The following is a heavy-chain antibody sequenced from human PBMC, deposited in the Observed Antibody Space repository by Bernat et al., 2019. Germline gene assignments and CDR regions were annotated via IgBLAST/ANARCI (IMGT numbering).Heavy chain of an antibody. Sequence: EVQLVESGGGLVQPGGSLRLSCAASGFTVSSNYMSWVRQAPGKGLEWVSVIYSGGSTYYADSVKGRFTISRHNSKNTLYLQMNSLRAEDTAVYHCAIGYSYGYFDYWGQGTLVTVSS. D-gene: IGHD5-18*01. J-gene: IGHJ4*02. V-gene: IGHV3-53*04. CDR1: GFTVSSNY. CDR2: IYSGGST. CDR3: AIGYSYGYFDY.